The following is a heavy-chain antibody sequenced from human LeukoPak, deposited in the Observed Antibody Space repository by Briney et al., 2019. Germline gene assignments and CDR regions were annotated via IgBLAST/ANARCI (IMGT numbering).Heavy chain of an antibody. J-gene: IGHJ4*02. Sequence: ASVKVSCKASGYTFISYYMHWVRQAPGQGLEWVGVINPTGGSTRYAEKFQDRVTLTRDTSISTAYMDLSRLRSDDTAVYYCARGYCVGGSCYNLFDYWGQGTLVTVSS. V-gene: IGHV1-46*01. CDR1: GYTFISYY. CDR3: ARGYCVGGSCYNLFDY. D-gene: IGHD2-15*01. CDR2: INPTGGST.